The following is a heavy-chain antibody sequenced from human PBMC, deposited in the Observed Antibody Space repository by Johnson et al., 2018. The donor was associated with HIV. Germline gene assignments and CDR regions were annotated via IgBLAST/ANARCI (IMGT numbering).Heavy chain of an antibody. CDR1: GLTFRSND. CDR3: ARKGDAFDI. J-gene: IGHJ3*02. CDR2: IGTAGDT. Sequence: VQLVESGGGLVQPGGSLRIYCAASGLTFRSNDMHWVRQATGKGLEWVSAIGTAGDTYYPGSVKGRFTISRENAKNSLYLQMSSLRAVDTTIYYCARKGDAFDIWGQGTMVTVSS. V-gene: IGHV3-13*01.